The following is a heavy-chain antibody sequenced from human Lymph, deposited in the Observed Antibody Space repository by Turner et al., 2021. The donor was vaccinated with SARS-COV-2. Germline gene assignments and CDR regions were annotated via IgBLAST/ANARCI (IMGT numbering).Heavy chain of an antibody. Sequence: QVQLQESGPGLVKPSETLSLTCTVSGGPISSYFWSWLRQPPGKGLEWIGYIYYRGSTNYNPSLKSRVTISVDTSKNQFSLRLSSVTAADTAVYYCARGFDYWGQGTLVTVSS. CDR2: IYYRGST. CDR1: GGPISSYF. J-gene: IGHJ4*02. V-gene: IGHV4-59*08. CDR3: ARGFDY.